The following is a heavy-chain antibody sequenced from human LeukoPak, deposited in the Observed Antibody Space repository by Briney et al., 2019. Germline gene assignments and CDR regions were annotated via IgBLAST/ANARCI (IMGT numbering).Heavy chain of an antibody. V-gene: IGHV1-3*01. CDR2: INAGNGNT. CDR1: GYTFTSYG. Sequence: ASVKVSCKASGYTFTSYGISWVRQAPGQRLEWMGWINAGNGNTKYSQKFQGRVTITRDTSASTAYMELSSLRSEDTAVYYCARGGPAALRSWGQGTLVTVSS. CDR3: ARGGPAALRS. J-gene: IGHJ5*02. D-gene: IGHD2-2*02.